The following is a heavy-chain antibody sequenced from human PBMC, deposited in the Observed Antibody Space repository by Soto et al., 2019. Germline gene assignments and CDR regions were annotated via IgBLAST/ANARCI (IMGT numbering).Heavy chain of an antibody. CDR2: INAGNGNT. J-gene: IGHJ6*02. D-gene: IGHD6-13*01. CDR3: ARDQDSSSWYGNYYYYGMDV. CDR1: GYTFTSYA. Sequence: ASVKVFCKASGYTFTSYAMHWVRQAPGQRLEWMGWINAGNGNTKYSQKFQGRVTITRDTSASTAYMELSSLRSEDTAVYYCARDQDSSSWYGNYYYYGMDVWGHGTTVTVSS. V-gene: IGHV1-3*01.